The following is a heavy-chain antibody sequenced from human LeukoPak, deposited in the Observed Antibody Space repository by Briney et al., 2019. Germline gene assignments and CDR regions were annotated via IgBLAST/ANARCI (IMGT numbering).Heavy chain of an antibody. V-gene: IGHV4-31*03. CDR1: GGSISSGGYY. D-gene: IGHD3-22*01. CDR2: IYYSGST. Sequence: SSETLSLTCTVSGGSISSGGYYWSWIRQHPGKGLEWIGYIYYSGSTYYNPSLKSRVTISVDTSKNQFSLKLSSVTAADTAVYYCARAMIVVVINAFDIWGQGTMVTVSS. CDR3: ARAMIVVVINAFDI. J-gene: IGHJ3*02.